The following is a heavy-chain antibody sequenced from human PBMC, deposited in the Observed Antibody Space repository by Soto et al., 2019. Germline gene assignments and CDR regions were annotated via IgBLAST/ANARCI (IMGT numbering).Heavy chain of an antibody. Sequence: QVQLQESGPGLVKPSQTLSLTCTVSGGSISSGGYYWSWIRQHPGKGLEWIGYIYYSGSIYYNPSLTSRVTISVDTSKHQFSLKLSSVTAADTAVYYCARDSSGWYIYWGQGTLVTVSS. CDR2: IYYSGSI. V-gene: IGHV4-31*03. D-gene: IGHD6-19*01. CDR1: GGSISSGGYY. CDR3: ARDSSGWYIY. J-gene: IGHJ4*02.